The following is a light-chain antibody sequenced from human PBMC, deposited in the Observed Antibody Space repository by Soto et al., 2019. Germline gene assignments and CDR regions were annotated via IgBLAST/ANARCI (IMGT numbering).Light chain of an antibody. CDR1: SSDVGNYNL. V-gene: IGLV2-23*01. Sequence: QSALTQPASVSGSPGQSLTISCTGTSSDVGNYNLVSWYQHHPGTAPKLMIYEGTKRPSGVSNRFSASKSGNTASLTISGLQAEYEADYYCCSYAGNTTWVFGGGTKLTVL. CDR3: CSYAGNTTWV. CDR2: EGT. J-gene: IGLJ3*02.